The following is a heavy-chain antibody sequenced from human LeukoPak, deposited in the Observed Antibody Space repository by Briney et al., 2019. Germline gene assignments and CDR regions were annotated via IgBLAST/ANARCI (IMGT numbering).Heavy chain of an antibody. CDR3: ARGYSGSFGAFDI. D-gene: IGHD1-26*01. CDR1: GYTFTGYY. CDR2: INPNSGGT. J-gene: IGHJ3*02. V-gene: IGHV1-2*02. Sequence: ASVKVSCKASGYTFTGYYMHWVRQAPGQGLEWMGWINPNSGGTNYAQKFQGRVTMTRDTSISTAYMKLSRLKSDDTAVYYCARGYSGSFGAFDIWGQGTMVTVSS.